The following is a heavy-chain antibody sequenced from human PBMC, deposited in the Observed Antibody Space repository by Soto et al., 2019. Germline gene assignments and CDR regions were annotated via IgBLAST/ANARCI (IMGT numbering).Heavy chain of an antibody. CDR1: GGSFSGYY. Sequence: QVQLQQWGAGLLKPSETLSLTCAVYGGSFSGYYWSWIRQPPGKGLEWIGEINHSGSTNYNPSLKSRATISVDTSKNQFSLKLSSVTAADTAVYYCARGATYCGSDCYDYFDYWGQGTLVTVSS. CDR2: INHSGST. V-gene: IGHV4-34*01. J-gene: IGHJ4*02. CDR3: ARGATYCGSDCYDYFDY. D-gene: IGHD2-21*02.